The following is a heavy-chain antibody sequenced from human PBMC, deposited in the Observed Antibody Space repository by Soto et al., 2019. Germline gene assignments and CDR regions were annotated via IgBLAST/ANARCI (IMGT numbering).Heavy chain of an antibody. Sequence: SETLAISCTVSGGSISSPDCFWTWLRQPPGNGLEWLGYIYYSGTTYYNASLKDRLIISIDTSRNQFSLSLNSVTDADTAVYFCAREPYLPMARNDFWGQGAQVTVSS. CDR3: AREPYLPMARNDF. CDR2: IYYSGTT. J-gene: IGHJ4*02. D-gene: IGHD3-10*01. CDR1: GGSISSPDCF. V-gene: IGHV4-30-4*01.